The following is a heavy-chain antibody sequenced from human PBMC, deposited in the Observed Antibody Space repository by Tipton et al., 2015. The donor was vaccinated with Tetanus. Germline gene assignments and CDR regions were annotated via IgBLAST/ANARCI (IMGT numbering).Heavy chain of an antibody. J-gene: IGHJ6*02. CDR2: ISSSSSYI. CDR3: ARDHTDSSSLDV. Sequence: SLRLSCAASGFTFSSYSMNWVRQAPGKGLEWVSSISSSSSYIYYADSVKGRFTISRDNAKNSLYLQMNSLRAEDTAVYYCARDHTDSSSLDVWGQGTTVTVSS. V-gene: IGHV3-21*01. CDR1: GFTFSSYS. D-gene: IGHD6-13*01.